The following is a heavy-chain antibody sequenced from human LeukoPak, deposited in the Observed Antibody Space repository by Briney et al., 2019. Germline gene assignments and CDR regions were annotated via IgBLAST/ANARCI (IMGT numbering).Heavy chain of an antibody. V-gene: IGHV5-51*01. J-gene: IGHJ3*01. CDR3: ARQPGTGANRNALDL. D-gene: IGHD4/OR15-4a*01. CDR2: VYPGDSDT. CDR1: GFDFTTYW. Sequence: GESLKISCQGSGFDFTTYWIGWVRQMPGKGLEWMGIVYPGDSDTRYSPSFQGQVTISADRSISTAYLQWNSLKASDTAMYFCARQPGTGANRNALDLWGQGTKVTVSS.